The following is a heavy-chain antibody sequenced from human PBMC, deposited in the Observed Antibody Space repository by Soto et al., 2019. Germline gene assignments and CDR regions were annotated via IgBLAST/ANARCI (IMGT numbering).Heavy chain of an antibody. V-gene: IGHV1-18*01. Sequence: QVQLVQSGAEVKKPGASVKVSCKASGYTFTSYGISWVRQAPGQGLEWMGWISAYNGNTNYAQKLQGRVTMTTDTSTSTAYMELRRLRSDDTAVYYCARDTDYNWNDPSGKDYWGQGTLVTVSS. CDR1: GYTFTSYG. CDR2: ISAYNGNT. CDR3: ARDTDYNWNDPSGKDY. J-gene: IGHJ4*02. D-gene: IGHD1-20*01.